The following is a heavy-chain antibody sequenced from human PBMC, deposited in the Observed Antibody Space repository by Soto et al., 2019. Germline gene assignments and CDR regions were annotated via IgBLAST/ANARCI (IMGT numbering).Heavy chain of an antibody. J-gene: IGHJ4*02. D-gene: IGHD3-22*01. V-gene: IGHV4-39*01. Sequence: PSEPLSLTCTVSGGSISSSSYYWGWIRQPPGKGLEWIGSIYYSGSTYYNPSLKSRVTISVDTSKNQFSLKLSSVTAADTAVYYCARHGDYYDSSGYLYWGQGTLVTVSS. CDR2: IYYSGST. CDR3: ARHGDYYDSSGYLY. CDR1: GGSISSSSYY.